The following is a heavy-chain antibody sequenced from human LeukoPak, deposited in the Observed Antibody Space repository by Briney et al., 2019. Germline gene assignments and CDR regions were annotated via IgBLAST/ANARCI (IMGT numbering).Heavy chain of an antibody. CDR2: MNPNMGGS. CDR3: AIDRLGSHGYYYIPDAFDI. D-gene: IGHD3-22*01. Sequence: VASVNVSCTASGYTFTGYYIHWVGQAAGHELKGWGWMNPNMGGSKYAQKFQGRVTMTRDTSISTDHLELDRLSSDDTAVYYCAIDRLGSHGYYYIPDAFDIWGQGTVVTVSS. V-gene: IGHV1-2*02. J-gene: IGHJ3*02. CDR1: GYTFTGYY.